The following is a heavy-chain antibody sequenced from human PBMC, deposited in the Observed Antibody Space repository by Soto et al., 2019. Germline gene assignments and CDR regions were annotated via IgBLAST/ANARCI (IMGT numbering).Heavy chain of an antibody. CDR2: IYYSGST. D-gene: IGHD3-10*01. CDR3: ARRWFGELYGFDV. J-gene: IGHJ3*01. CDR1: GGSISSGDYY. V-gene: IGHV4-30-4*01. Sequence: PSETLSLTCTVSGGSISSGDYYWSWIRQPPGKGLEWIGSIYYSGSTYYNPSLKSRVTISVDTSKNQFSLKLNSVTAADTAVYYCARRWFGELYGFDVWGQGTMVTVSS.